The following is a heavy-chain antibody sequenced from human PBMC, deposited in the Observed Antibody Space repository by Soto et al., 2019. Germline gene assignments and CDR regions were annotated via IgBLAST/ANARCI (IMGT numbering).Heavy chain of an antibody. CDR2: IYRSGST. D-gene: IGHD4-17*01. Sequence: LCLTCAVSGFSISSGFYWGWIRQPPGKGLEWIGNIYRSGSTYYNPSLKSRVTISVDTSKNQFSLKLSSVTAADTAVYYCARAFYGDSAAYYSGMDVWGQGTTVTVSS. V-gene: IGHV4-38-2*01. CDR3: ARAFYGDSAAYYSGMDV. J-gene: IGHJ6*02. CDR1: GFSISSGFY.